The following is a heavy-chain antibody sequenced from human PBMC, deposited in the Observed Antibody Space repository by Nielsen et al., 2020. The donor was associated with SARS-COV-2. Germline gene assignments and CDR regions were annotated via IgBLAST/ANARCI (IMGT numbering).Heavy chain of an antibody. CDR1: GFTFDDYA. CDR2: ISWNSGSI. V-gene: IGHV3-9*01. Sequence: SLKISCAASGFTFDDYAMHWVRQAPGKGLEWVSGISWNSGSIGYADSVKGRFTISRDNAKNSLYLQMNSLRAEDTALYYCAKEEVIGYCSGGSCHYYYYGMDVWAKGPRSPSP. D-gene: IGHD2-15*01. J-gene: IGHJ6*02. CDR3: AKEEVIGYCSGGSCHYYYYGMDV.